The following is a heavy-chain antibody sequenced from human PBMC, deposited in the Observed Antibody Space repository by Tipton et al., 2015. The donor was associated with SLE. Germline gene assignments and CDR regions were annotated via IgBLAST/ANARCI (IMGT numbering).Heavy chain of an antibody. D-gene: IGHD5-18*01. V-gene: IGHV4-59*08. CDR2: NSDSGST. CDR1: GGSFSGYY. CDR3: TRRGDTYGYRAFDI. Sequence: TLSLTCSVYGGSFSGYYWNWIRQPPGKGLEWIGYNSDSGSTNYNSSLKSRVTISVDTSKKQFSLKLSSVTAADTAVYYCTRRGDTYGYRAFDIWGQGTTVSVST. J-gene: IGHJ3*02.